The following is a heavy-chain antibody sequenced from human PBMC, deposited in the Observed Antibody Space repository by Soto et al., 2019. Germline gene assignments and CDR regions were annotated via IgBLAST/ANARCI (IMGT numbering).Heavy chain of an antibody. D-gene: IGHD3-3*01. CDR3: AKGGGGHYDFSSGYYPFDY. Sequence: GVLRLSCAASGFTFSSYAMSWVRQAPGKGLEWVSAISGSGGSTYYADSVKGRFTISRDNSKNTLYLQMNSLKAEDTAVYYCAKGGGGHYDFSSGYYPFDYWGQGTLVTVSS. CDR1: GFTFSSYA. J-gene: IGHJ4*02. CDR2: ISGSGGST. V-gene: IGHV3-23*01.